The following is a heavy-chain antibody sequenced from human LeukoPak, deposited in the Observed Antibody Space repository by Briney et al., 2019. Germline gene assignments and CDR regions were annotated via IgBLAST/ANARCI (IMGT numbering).Heavy chain of an antibody. D-gene: IGHD2-2*01. J-gene: IGHJ3*02. V-gene: IGHV4-31*03. CDR1: GVSVSDGRYY. CDR3: ATPYCSTISCLDVFNM. Sequence: SETLSLTCSVSGVSVSDGRYYWTWIRQHPGKGLEWIVYKYYSGSAKYTPSLKSRLTISIDTSKNQFSLHLSSVTAADTATYYCATPYCSTISCLDVFNMWGQGTRVTVSS. CDR2: KYYSGSA.